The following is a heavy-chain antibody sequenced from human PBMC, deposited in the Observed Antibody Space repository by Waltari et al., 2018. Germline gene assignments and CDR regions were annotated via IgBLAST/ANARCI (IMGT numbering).Heavy chain of an antibody. CDR1: GFPFSSYA. D-gene: IGHD3-3*01. CDR2: ISGSGGST. Sequence: EVQLLESGGGLVQPGGSLRLSCAASGFPFSSYAMSWVRQAPGKGMGWVSAISGSGGSTYYADSVKGRFTISRDNSKNTLYLQMNSLRAEDTAVYYCAKYLTIFGVVIEHHYYYYGMDVWGQGTTVTVSS. CDR3: AKYLTIFGVVIEHHYYYYGMDV. J-gene: IGHJ6*02. V-gene: IGHV3-23*01.